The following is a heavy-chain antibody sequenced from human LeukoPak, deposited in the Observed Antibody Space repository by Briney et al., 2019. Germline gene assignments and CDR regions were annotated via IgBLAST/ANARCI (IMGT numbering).Heavy chain of an antibody. D-gene: IGHD2-15*01. CDR2: MNPNSGNT. Sequence: ASVKVSCKASGYTFTSYDINWVRQATGQGLAWMGWMNPNSGNTGYAQKFQGRVTMTRNTSISTAYMELSSLRSEDTAVYYCARGSYIVVVVAATRGYYFDYWGQGTLVTVSS. V-gene: IGHV1-8*01. CDR1: GYTFTSYD. CDR3: ARGSYIVVVVAATRGYYFDY. J-gene: IGHJ4*02.